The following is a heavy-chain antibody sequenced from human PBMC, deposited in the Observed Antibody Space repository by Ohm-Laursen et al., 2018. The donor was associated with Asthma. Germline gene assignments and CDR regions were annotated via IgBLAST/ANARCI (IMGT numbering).Heavy chain of an antibody. V-gene: IGHV3-21*01. CDR2: ISSSSSYI. J-gene: IGHJ4*02. CDR1: GFTFSSYS. Sequence: SLRLSCTASGFTFSSYSMNWVRQAPGKGLEWVSSISSSSSYIYYADSVKGRFTISRDNAKNSLYLQMNSLRAEDTAVYYCARDPPYSSSAHFDYWGQGTLVTVSS. CDR3: ARDPPYSSSAHFDY. D-gene: IGHD6-6*01.